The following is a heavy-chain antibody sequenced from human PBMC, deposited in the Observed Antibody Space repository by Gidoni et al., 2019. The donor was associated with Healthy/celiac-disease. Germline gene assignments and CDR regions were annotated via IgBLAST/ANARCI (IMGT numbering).Heavy chain of an antibody. V-gene: IGHV1-69*01. CDR2: IIPIFGTT. CDR1: GGTSSSYA. J-gene: IGHJ4*02. CDR3: ARDSYDSSGYYLGY. D-gene: IGHD3-22*01. Sequence: QVQLVQSGAEVKKPGYSVKVSGKAAGGTSSSYAISWVRQAPGQGLEWMGGIIPIFGTTNYAQKFQDRVTITADESTSTAYMELSSLRSEDTAVYYCARDSYDSSGYYLGYWGQGTLVTVSS.